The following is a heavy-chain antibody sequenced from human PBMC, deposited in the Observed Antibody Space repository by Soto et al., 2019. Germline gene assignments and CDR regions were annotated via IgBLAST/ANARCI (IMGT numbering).Heavy chain of an antibody. J-gene: IGHJ4*02. CDR3: ASNLLGYCSSTSCHPDY. V-gene: IGHV4-59*01. CDR1: RGSISSYY. D-gene: IGHD2-2*01. CDR2: IYYSGST. Sequence: SETLSLTCTVSRGSISSYYWSWIRQPPGKGLEWIGYIYYSGSTNYNPSLKSRVTISVDTSKNQFSLKLSSVTAADTAVYYCASNLLGYCSSTSCHPDYWGQGTLVTVS.